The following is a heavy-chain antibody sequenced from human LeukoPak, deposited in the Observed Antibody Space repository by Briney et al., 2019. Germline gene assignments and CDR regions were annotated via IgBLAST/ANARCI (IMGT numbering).Heavy chain of an antibody. J-gene: IGHJ3*02. CDR3: ARQMDIVVVPAAIGAFDI. V-gene: IGHV4-38-2*02. CDR1: GYSISSGYY. CDR2: IYHSGST. Sequence: PSETLSLTCTVSGYSISSGYYWGWIRQPPGKGLEWIGSIYHSGSTYYNPSLKSRVTISVDTSKNQFSLKLSSVTAADTAVYYCARQMDIVVVPAAIGAFDIWGQGTMVTVSS. D-gene: IGHD2-2*03.